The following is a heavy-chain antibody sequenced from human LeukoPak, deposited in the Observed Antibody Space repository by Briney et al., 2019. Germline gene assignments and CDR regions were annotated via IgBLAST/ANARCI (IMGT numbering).Heavy chain of an antibody. CDR3: ARLPYYYGSGSYYNPKNYYYYGMDV. Sequence: MSSETLSLTCTVSGGSISNYYWSWIRQPPGKGLEWVGYIYFSGSTNYTPSLKSRVTISVDTSKNQFSLKLSSVTAADTAVYYCARLPYYYGSGSYYNPKNYYYYGMDVWGQGTTVTVSS. CDR2: IYFSGST. CDR1: GGSISNYY. V-gene: IGHV4-59*08. D-gene: IGHD3-10*01. J-gene: IGHJ6*02.